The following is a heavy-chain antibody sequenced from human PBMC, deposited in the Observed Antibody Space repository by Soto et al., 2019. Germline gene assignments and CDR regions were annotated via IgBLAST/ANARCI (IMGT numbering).Heavy chain of an antibody. CDR1: GFTFSSYV. Sequence: PGGSLRLSCAASGFTFSSYVMNWFRQAPGKGLQWVSSISSSSTYVHYADSVKGRFSISRDNAKSTLYLQMNSLRAEDTAVYYCARWAPLRWLQQIDYWGQGTLVTVSS. CDR2: ISSSSTYV. D-gene: IGHD5-12*01. CDR3: ARWAPLRWLQQIDY. V-gene: IGHV3-21*06. J-gene: IGHJ4*02.